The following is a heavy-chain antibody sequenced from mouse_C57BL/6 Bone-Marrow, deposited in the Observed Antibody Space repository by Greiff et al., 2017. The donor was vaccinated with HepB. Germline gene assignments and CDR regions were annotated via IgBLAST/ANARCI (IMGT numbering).Heavy chain of an antibody. CDR3: SRWEDYYGSSPWFAY. V-gene: IGHV1-81*01. J-gene: IGHJ3*01. D-gene: IGHD1-1*01. CDR2: IYPRSGNT. Sequence: QVQLQQSGAELARPGASVKLSCKASGYTFTSYGISWVKQRTGQGLEWIGEIYPRSGNTYYNEKFKGKATLTADKSSSTAYMELRSLTSEDSAVYFCSRWEDYYGSSPWFAYWGQGTLVTVSA. CDR1: GYTFTSYG.